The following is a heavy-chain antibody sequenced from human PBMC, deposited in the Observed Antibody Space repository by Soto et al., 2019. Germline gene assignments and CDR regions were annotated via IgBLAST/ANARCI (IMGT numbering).Heavy chain of an antibody. CDR2: INPNSGGT. D-gene: IGHD3-3*01. CDR3: ARGTAGDFWSGYYSSTYMDV. J-gene: IGHJ6*03. V-gene: IGHV1-2*04. Sequence: GASVKVSCKASGYTFTGYYMHWVRQAPGQGLVWMGWINPNSGGTNYAQKFQGWVTMTRDTSISTAYMELSRLRSDDTAVYYCARGTAGDFWSGYYSSTYMDVWGKGTTVTVSS. CDR1: GYTFTGYY.